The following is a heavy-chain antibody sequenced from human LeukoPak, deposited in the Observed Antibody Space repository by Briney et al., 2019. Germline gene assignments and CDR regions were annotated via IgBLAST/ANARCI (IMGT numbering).Heavy chain of an antibody. CDR3: ARGGGGAEAAFDY. CDR2: TYYRSKWKN. Sequence: SQTLSLTCAISGDSVSSNSAVWNWIRQSPSRGLEWLGRTYYRSKWKNDYAVSVKSRITVNPDTSKNQFSLQLNSVTPDDTAVYYCARGGGGAEAAFDYWGQGTLVTVSS. V-gene: IGHV6-1*01. J-gene: IGHJ4*02. D-gene: IGHD6-19*01. CDR1: GDSVSSNSAV.